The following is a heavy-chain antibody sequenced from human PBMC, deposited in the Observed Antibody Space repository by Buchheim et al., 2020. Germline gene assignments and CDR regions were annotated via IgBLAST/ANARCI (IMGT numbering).Heavy chain of an antibody. V-gene: IGHV4-61*02. Sequence: QVQLQESGPGLVKPSQTLSLTRTVSGGSISSGSYYWSWIRQPAGKGLEWIGRIYTSGSTNYNPSLKSRVTISADTSKNQFSLKLSSVTAADTAVYYCASGSSSNYYYYYGMDVWGQGTT. J-gene: IGHJ6*02. CDR1: GGSISSGSYY. CDR2: IYTSGST. CDR3: ASGSSSNYYYYYGMDV. D-gene: IGHD6-6*01.